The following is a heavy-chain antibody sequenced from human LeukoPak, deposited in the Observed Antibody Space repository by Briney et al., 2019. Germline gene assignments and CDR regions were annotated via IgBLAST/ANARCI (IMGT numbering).Heavy chain of an antibody. CDR3: ARAAAAGTGYFDS. CDR2: IIPIFGTA. CDR1: GGTFISYA. J-gene: IGHJ4*02. D-gene: IGHD6-13*01. Sequence: SVKVSFKASGGTFISYAISWVRQAPGQGLEWMGGIIPIFGTANYAQKFQGRVTITADESTSTAYMELSSLRSEDTAMYYCARAAAAGTGYFDSWGQGTLVTVSS. V-gene: IGHV1-69*13.